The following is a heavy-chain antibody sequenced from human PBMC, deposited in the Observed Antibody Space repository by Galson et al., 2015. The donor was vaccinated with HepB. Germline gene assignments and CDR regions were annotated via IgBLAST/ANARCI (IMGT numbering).Heavy chain of an antibody. V-gene: IGHV3-21*01. D-gene: IGHD3-10*01. CDR1: GFTFSSYS. CDR2: ISSTSRYI. Sequence: SLRLSCAASGFTFSSYSMNWVRQAPGKGLEWVSSISSTSRYIYYADSMKGRFTISRDNAKNSLYLQVNSLRAEDTAVYYCARDLFLSFGENSYGMDVWGQGTTVTVSS. CDR3: ARDLFLSFGENSYGMDV. J-gene: IGHJ6*02.